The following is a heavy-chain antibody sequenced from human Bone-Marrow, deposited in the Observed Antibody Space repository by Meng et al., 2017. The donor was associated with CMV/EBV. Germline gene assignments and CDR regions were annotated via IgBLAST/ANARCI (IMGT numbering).Heavy chain of an antibody. Sequence: GESLKISCVASGFTVSSNYMTWVRQAPGKGLEWVSVIYSGDSTNYADSGKGRFTISRDNSKNTLYLQMNSLRAEDTAVYYCARVTGGSYRSDDAVDIWGQGTMVTVSS. CDR1: GFTVSSNY. J-gene: IGHJ3*02. D-gene: IGHD1-26*01. CDR2: IYSGDST. CDR3: ARVTGGSYRSDDAVDI. V-gene: IGHV3-66*01.